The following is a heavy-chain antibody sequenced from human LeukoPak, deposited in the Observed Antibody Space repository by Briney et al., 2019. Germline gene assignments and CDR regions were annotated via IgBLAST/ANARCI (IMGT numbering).Heavy chain of an antibody. CDR3: ASDGSSGYYDAFDI. CDR2: ISGSGGST. J-gene: IGHJ3*02. Sequence: GGSLRLSCAASGFTFSGYAMSWVRQAPGKGLEWVSAISGSGGSTYYADSVKGRFTISRYNSKNTLYLQMNSLRAEDTAVYYCASDGSSGYYDAFDIWGQGTMVTVSS. CDR1: GFTFSGYA. D-gene: IGHD3-22*01. V-gene: IGHV3-23*01.